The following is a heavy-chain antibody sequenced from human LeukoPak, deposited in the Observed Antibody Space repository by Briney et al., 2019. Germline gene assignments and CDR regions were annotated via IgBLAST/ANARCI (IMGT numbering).Heavy chain of an antibody. CDR2: VFYSGRT. CDR1: GGSIPTKNFY. D-gene: IGHD2-2*01. Sequence: SETLSLTCTVSGGSIPTKNFYWGWIRQPPGKGLEWIGSVFYSGRTYYNPSLKSRVTIFVDPSKNQFSLNLRSVTAADTAVYYCARHERCSSINCIYNWFDPWGQGTLAIVSS. CDR3: ARHERCSSINCIYNWFDP. V-gene: IGHV4-39*01. J-gene: IGHJ5*02.